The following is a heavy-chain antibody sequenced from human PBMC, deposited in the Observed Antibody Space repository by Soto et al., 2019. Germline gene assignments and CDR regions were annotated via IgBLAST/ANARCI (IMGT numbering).Heavy chain of an antibody. V-gene: IGHV4-34*01. CDR2: INHSEST. Sequence: SETLSLTCAVYGGSFSDYYWSWIRQPPGKGLEWIGEINHSESTSYNASLKSRVTISVDASKNQFSLKLNSVTAADTAVYYCARGLSVTDGISRYFDFPGQGTPVTVSS. D-gene: IGHD2-21*01. J-gene: IGHJ4*02. CDR3: ARGLSVTDGISRYFDF. CDR1: GGSFSDYY.